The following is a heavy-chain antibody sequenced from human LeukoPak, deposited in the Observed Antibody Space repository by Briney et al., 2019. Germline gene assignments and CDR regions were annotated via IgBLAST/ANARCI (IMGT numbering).Heavy chain of an antibody. CDR1: GGAISGYS. CDR2: IYFSGSA. CDR3: VAAASYDSSGYYYLLNYQPLQPYMDV. D-gene: IGHD3-22*01. V-gene: IGHV4-59*13. Sequence: LETLSLTCTVSGGAISGYSWSWSRQPPGEGLEWSGGIYFSGSATSNPPLKSRVTISLETSKNPFSPKRCAVSPAGTAAYYCVAAASYDSSGYYYLLNYQPLQPYMDVWRKGTTVTVSS. J-gene: IGHJ6*03.